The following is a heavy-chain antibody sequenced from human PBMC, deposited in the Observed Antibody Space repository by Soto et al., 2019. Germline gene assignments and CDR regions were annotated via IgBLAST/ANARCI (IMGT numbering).Heavy chain of an antibody. CDR1: GGSISGDY. CDR2: IDYSGST. J-gene: IGHJ5*02. CDR3: ARAPYSSGWYLAPSWFDP. D-gene: IGHD6-19*01. V-gene: IGHV4-59*01. Sequence: PSETLAVACTVAGGSISGDYWIGIRQPPGEGLEGSGYIDYSGSTNNNPALKSRGTISVDTSKNQFSIKLSSVTAADTAVYYCARAPYSSGWYLAPSWFDPWGQGTLVHVSP.